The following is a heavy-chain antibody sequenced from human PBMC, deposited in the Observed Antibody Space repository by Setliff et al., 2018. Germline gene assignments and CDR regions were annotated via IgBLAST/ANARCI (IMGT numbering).Heavy chain of an antibody. D-gene: IGHD2-2*01. Sequence: GASVKVSCKASGATFSSYGISWVRQAPGQGLEWMGGTIPMFGTTEYAQKFQGRLTIITDESTNTAFMQLRSLRSDDTAVYYCARAPGTVVVPASRSAFDIWGQGTMVTVSS. CDR1: GATFSSYG. V-gene: IGHV1-69*05. CDR3: ARAPGTVVVPASRSAFDI. CDR2: TIPMFGTT. J-gene: IGHJ3*02.